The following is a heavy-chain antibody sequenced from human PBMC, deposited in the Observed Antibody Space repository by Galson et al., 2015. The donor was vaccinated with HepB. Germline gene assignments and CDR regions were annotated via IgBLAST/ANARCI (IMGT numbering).Heavy chain of an antibody. Sequence: SLRLSCAASGFTFSSYSMNWVRQAPGKGLEWVSPISSSSSYIYYADSVKGRFTISRDNAKNSLYLQMNSLRAEDTAVYYCARTGVAVAGTTPGDYWGQGTLVTVSS. CDR3: ARTGVAVAGTTPGDY. J-gene: IGHJ4*02. CDR2: ISSSSSYI. V-gene: IGHV3-21*01. D-gene: IGHD6-19*01. CDR1: GFTFSSYS.